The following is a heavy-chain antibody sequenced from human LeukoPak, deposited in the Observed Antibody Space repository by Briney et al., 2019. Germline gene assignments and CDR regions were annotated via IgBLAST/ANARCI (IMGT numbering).Heavy chain of an antibody. CDR2: INSDGSST. V-gene: IGHV3-74*01. CDR3: AREYCSGGSCYGMDVGY. J-gene: IGHJ4*02. Sequence: GGSLRLSCAASGFTFSSYWMHWVRQAPGKGLVWVSRINSDGSSTSYADSVKGRFTISRDNAKNTLYLQMNSLRAEDTAVYYCAREYCSGGSCYGMDVGYWGQGTLVTVSS. D-gene: IGHD2-15*01. CDR1: GFTFSSYW.